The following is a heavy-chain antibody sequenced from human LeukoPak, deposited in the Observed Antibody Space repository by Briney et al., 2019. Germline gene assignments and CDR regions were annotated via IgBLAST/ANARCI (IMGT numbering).Heavy chain of an antibody. V-gene: IGHV3-30-3*01. CDR3: ARDHGTSELWSPFDY. CDR2: ISYDGSNK. D-gene: IGHD5-18*01. CDR1: GFTFSSYA. J-gene: IGHJ4*02. Sequence: QPGGSLRLSCAASGFTFSSYAMHWVRQAPGKGLEWVAVISYDGSNKYYADSVKGRFTISRDNSKNTLYLQMNSLRAEDTAVYYCARDHGTSELWSPFDYWGQGTLVTVSS.